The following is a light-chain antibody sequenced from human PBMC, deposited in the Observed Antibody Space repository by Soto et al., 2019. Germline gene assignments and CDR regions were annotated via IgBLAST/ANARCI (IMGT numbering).Light chain of an antibody. CDR2: EVS. CDR3: SSYTSSSTLV. CDR1: SSDVGGYNY. J-gene: IGLJ1*01. V-gene: IGLV2-14*01. Sequence: QSALPQPASGSGSPGHSITISCTGTSSDVGGYNYFSWYQQHPGKAPKFLISEVSNRPSGVSNRFSASKSGNTASLTISGLQAEAEADYYCSSYTSSSTLVFGTGTRSPS.